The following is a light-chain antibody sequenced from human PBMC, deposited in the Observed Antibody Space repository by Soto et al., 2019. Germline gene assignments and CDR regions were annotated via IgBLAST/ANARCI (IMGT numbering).Light chain of an antibody. CDR2: GAS. CDR3: QSQMYT. CDR1: QSVSSSY. Sequence: ESVLTQSPGTLSLSPGERATLSCRASQSVSSSYLAWYQQKPGQAPRLLIYGASSRATGIPDRFSGSGSGTDFTLTISRLEPEDFAVYYCQSQMYTFGQGTKLEIK. V-gene: IGKV3-20*01. J-gene: IGKJ2*01.